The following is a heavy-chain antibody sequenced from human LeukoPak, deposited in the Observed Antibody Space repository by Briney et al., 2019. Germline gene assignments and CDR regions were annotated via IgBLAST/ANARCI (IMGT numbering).Heavy chain of an antibody. Sequence: GGSLRLSCAASGFAFSSYQMNWVRQAPGKGLAWVSFISSSGTTIYYADSVKGRFTISRDNAKNSLYLQMNSLRAEDTAVYYCATQPYYYDSSGQIDYWGQGTLVTVSS. D-gene: IGHD3-22*01. J-gene: IGHJ4*02. CDR2: ISSSGTTI. V-gene: IGHV3-48*03. CDR1: GFAFSSYQ. CDR3: ATQPYYYDSSGQIDY.